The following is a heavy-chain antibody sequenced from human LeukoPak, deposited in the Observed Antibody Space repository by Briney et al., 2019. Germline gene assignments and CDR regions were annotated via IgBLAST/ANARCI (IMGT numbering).Heavy chain of an antibody. CDR3: ARDLGWSSSH. CDR2: INPTGGT. V-gene: IGHV1-2*02. Sequence: ASVKVSCKASGYTFTGHYMNWVRLAPGQGLEWMGWINPTGGTTYAQKFQVRVTMTRDTSINTAYMELSVLRSDDTAVYYCARDLGWSSSHWGQGTLVTVSS. D-gene: IGHD6-6*01. J-gene: IGHJ4*02. CDR1: GYTFTGHY.